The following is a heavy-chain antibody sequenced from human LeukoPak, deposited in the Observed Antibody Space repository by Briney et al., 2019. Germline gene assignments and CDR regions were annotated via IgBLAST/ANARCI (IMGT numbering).Heavy chain of an antibody. V-gene: IGHV1-18*01. CDR3: ARDRSYYSSSSPDFDY. Sequence: ASVKVSCKASGYTFTSYGISWVRQAPGQGLEWMGWISAYNGNTNYAQKLQGRATMTTDTSTSTAYMELRSLRSDDTAVYYCARDRSYYSSSSPDFDYWGQGTLVTVSS. J-gene: IGHJ4*02. CDR1: GYTFTSYG. D-gene: IGHD6-6*01. CDR2: ISAYNGNT.